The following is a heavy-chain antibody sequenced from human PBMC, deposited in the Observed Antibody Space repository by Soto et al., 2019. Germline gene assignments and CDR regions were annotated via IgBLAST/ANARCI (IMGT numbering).Heavy chain of an antibody. CDR1: GFTFSSYA. V-gene: IGHV3-30-3*01. CDR2: ISYDGSNK. Sequence: VGSLRLSCAASGFTFSSYAMHWVRQAPGKGLEWVAVISYDGSNKYYADSVKGRFTISRDNSKNTLYLQMNSLRAEDTAVYYCASESPITMIPDYWGQGTLVTVSS. CDR3: ASESPITMIPDY. J-gene: IGHJ4*02. D-gene: IGHD3-22*01.